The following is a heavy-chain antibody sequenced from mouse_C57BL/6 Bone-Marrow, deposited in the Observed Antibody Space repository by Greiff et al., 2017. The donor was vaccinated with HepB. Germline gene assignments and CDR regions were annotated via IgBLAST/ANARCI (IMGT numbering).Heavy chain of an antibody. V-gene: IGHV1-64*01. Sequence: QVQLQQPGAELVKPGASVKLSCKASGYTFTSYWMHWVKQRPGQGLEWIGMINPNSGSTNYNEKFKSKATLTVDKSSSTSYMQLSSLTSEDSAVYYCARDYYGSSSFYAMDYWGQGTSVTVSS. CDR3: ARDYYGSSSFYAMDY. CDR2: INPNSGST. J-gene: IGHJ4*01. D-gene: IGHD1-1*01. CDR1: GYTFTSYW.